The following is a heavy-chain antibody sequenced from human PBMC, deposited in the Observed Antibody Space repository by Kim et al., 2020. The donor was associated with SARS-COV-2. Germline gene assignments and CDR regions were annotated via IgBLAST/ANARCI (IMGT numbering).Heavy chain of an antibody. D-gene: IGHD3-10*01. Sequence: SETLSLTCTVSGGSISSGGYYWSWIRQHPGKGLEWIGYIYYSGSTYYNPSLKSRVTISVDTSKNQFSLRLSSVTAADTAVYYCARASMVRGVIHYYYYYMDVWGKGTTVTVSS. J-gene: IGHJ6*03. CDR1: GGSISSGGYY. CDR3: ARASMVRGVIHYYYYYMDV. CDR2: IYYSGST. V-gene: IGHV4-31*03.